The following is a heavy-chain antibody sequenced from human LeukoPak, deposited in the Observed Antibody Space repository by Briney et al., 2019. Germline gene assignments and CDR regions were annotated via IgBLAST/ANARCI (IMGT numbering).Heavy chain of an antibody. J-gene: IGHJ4*02. V-gene: IGHV3-7*02. D-gene: IGHD3-9*01. CDR2: INKDGSEK. CDR1: GFTFSSYW. CDR3: ARHFTTGSIDH. Sequence: PGGSLRLSCAASGFTFSSYWMSWVRQAPGKGLEWVTNINKDGSEKYYVDSVKGRFTISRDNAKNSLYLQMTSLRAEDTAVYYCARHFTTGSIDHWGQGNLVTVSS.